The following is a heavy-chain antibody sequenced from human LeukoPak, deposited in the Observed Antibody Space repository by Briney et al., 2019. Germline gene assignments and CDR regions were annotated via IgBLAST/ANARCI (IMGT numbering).Heavy chain of an antibody. Sequence: SETLSLTCAVYGGSFSGYYWSWIRQPPGKGLEWIGEINHSGSTNYNPSLKSRVTISVDTSKNQFSLKLSSVTAADTAVYYCARGGYYYYYMDVWGKGTTVTVSS. CDR1: GGSFSGYY. CDR2: INHSGST. CDR3: ARGGYYYYYMDV. V-gene: IGHV4-34*01. J-gene: IGHJ6*03.